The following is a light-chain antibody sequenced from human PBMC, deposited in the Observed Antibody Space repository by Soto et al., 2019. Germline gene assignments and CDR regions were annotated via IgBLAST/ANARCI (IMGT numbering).Light chain of an antibody. J-gene: IGKJ1*01. Sequence: EIVMTQSPATLSVSPGERATLSCRASQSVSSNLAWYQQKPGQAPRLLIYGASTRATGIPARFSGSGSGTEFTLTISSLQSEDFTLYYCQQYSKWPGTFGQGTKVEIK. CDR2: GAS. V-gene: IGKV3-15*01. CDR3: QQYSKWPGT. CDR1: QSVSSN.